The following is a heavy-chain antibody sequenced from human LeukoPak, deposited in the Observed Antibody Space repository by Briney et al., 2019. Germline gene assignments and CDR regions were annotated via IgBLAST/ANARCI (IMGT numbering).Heavy chain of an antibody. CDR1: GYTFTSYD. J-gene: IGHJ3*02. D-gene: IGHD1-26*01. Sequence: ASVKVSCKASGYTFTSYDINWVRQATGQGLEWMGWMNPNSGNTGYAQKFQGRVTMTRNTSISTAYMELSSLRSEDTAVYYCARGHSHQRGNAFDIWGQGTMVTVSS. V-gene: IGHV1-8*01. CDR2: MNPNSGNT. CDR3: ARGHSHQRGNAFDI.